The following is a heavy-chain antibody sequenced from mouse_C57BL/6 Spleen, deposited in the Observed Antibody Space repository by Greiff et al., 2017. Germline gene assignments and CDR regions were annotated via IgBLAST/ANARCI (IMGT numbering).Heavy chain of an antibody. CDR1: GFTFSDSY. CDR2: INYDGSST. Sequence: DVKLVESEGGLVQPGSSMKLSCTASGFTFSDSYMAWVRQVPEKGLEWVANINYDGSSTYYLDSLKSRFIISRDNAKNILYLQMSSLKSEDTATYYWAREAYAMDYWGQGTSVTVSA. J-gene: IGHJ4*01. CDR3: AREAYAMDY. V-gene: IGHV5-16*01.